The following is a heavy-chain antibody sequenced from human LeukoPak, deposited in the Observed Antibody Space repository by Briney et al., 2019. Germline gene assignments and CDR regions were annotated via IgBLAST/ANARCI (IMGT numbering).Heavy chain of an antibody. Sequence: SETLSLTCTVSGGSINIYYWSWIRQPAGKGLEWIGYIYYSGSTNYNPSLKSRVTISVDTSKNQFSLKLSSVTAADTAVYYCASSGSFRQQLVKWGQGTLVTVSS. CDR3: ASSGSFRQQLVK. CDR2: IYYSGST. D-gene: IGHD6-13*01. V-gene: IGHV4-59*01. CDR1: GGSINIYY. J-gene: IGHJ4*02.